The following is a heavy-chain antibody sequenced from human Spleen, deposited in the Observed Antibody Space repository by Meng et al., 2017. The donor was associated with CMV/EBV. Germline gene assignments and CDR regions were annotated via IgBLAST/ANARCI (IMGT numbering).Heavy chain of an antibody. Sequence: ASVKVSCKASGYTFTAYYMHWVRQAAGQGLEWMGWINPNTGRTNYAQQFQGRVTMTSDTSTSTAYMELRSLRSDDTAVYYCARDRVGITGTRTKTGYYYYYGMDVWGQGTTVTVSS. CDR1: GYTFTAYY. CDR2: INPNTGRT. V-gene: IGHV1-2*02. J-gene: IGHJ6*02. CDR3: ARDRVGITGTRTKTGYYYYYGMDV. D-gene: IGHD1-20*01.